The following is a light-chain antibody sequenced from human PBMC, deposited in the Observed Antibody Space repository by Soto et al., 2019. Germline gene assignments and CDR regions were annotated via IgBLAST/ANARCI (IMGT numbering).Light chain of an antibody. Sequence: QSVLTQPASVSGSPGQSITISCTGTSSGVGPYKYVSWYQQLPGTAPKLMIYEVTNRPSGVSNRFSGSKSGNTASLTISGLQAEDEADYYCSSYTRTSTLVVFGTGTKVTVL. CDR3: SSYTRTSTLVV. CDR1: SSGVGPYKY. V-gene: IGLV2-14*01. J-gene: IGLJ1*01. CDR2: EVT.